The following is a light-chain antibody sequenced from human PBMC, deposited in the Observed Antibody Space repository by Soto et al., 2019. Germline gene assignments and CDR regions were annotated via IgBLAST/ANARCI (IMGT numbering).Light chain of an antibody. CDR1: QSVSNY. V-gene: IGKV3-11*01. J-gene: IGKJ4*01. Sequence: PGAIPPPPCRTSQSVSNYLAWYQHKPGQAPRLLIYGASNRATGVPTRFSGSGSGTDFTLTISSLEPEDFAVYYCQQCNKWPPVTFGGGTKVDI. CDR2: GAS. CDR3: QQCNKWPPVT.